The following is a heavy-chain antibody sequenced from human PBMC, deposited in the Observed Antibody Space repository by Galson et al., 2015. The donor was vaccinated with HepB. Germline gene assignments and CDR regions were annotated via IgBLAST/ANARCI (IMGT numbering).Heavy chain of an antibody. Sequence: QSGAEVKKPGESLKISCKGSGYSFTSYWIGWVRQMPGRGLEWMGIIYPGDSDTRYSPSFQGQVTISADKSISTAYLQWSSLKASDTAMYYCARWTFMGATRLQSAFDIWGQGTMVTVSS. J-gene: IGHJ3*02. CDR2: IYPGDSDT. CDR1: GYSFTSYW. D-gene: IGHD1-26*01. CDR3: ARWTFMGATRLQSAFDI. V-gene: IGHV5-51*01.